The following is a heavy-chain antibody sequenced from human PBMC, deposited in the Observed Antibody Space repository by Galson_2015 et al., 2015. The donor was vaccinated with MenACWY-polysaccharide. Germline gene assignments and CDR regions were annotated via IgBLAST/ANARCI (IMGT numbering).Heavy chain of an antibody. CDR1: GFTFSTYW. CDR3: ARGYSGYD. CDR2: IKSDGSSA. J-gene: IGHJ4*02. Sequence: SLRLSCAASGFTFSTYWMHWVRQAPGKGLVWVSRIKSDGSSATYTDSVKGRFTISRDNAKNTLYLQMNSLRAEDTALYYCARGYSGYDWGQGTL. D-gene: IGHD5-12*01. V-gene: IGHV3-74*01.